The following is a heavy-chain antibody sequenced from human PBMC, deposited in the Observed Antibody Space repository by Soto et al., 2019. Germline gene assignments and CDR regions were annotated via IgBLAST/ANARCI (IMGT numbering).Heavy chain of an antibody. D-gene: IGHD1-1*01. Sequence: GGSLRLSCAASGFTFESYGMHWVHQAPGKGLEWVAVISYDGSQTYYGDSVKGRFSISRDNSKNILSLQMNSLRGDDSAVYYCARDSRPLDQYYYYGMDVWGQGTTVTVSS. CDR3: ARDSRPLDQYYYYGMDV. CDR1: GFTFESYG. V-gene: IGHV3-30*03. CDR2: ISYDGSQT. J-gene: IGHJ6*02.